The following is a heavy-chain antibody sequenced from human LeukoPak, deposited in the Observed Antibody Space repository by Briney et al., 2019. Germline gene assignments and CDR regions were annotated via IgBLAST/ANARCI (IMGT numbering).Heavy chain of an antibody. CDR1: GFTFSGYN. CDR2: ISSSGSTI. Sequence: GGSLRLSCAASGFTFSGYNMNWVRQAPGKGLEWVSYISSSGSTIYYADSVKGRFTISRDNAKNSLYLQMNSLRAEDTAVYYCAELGITMIGGVWGKGTTVTISS. CDR3: AELGITMIGGV. V-gene: IGHV3-48*04. D-gene: IGHD3-10*02. J-gene: IGHJ6*04.